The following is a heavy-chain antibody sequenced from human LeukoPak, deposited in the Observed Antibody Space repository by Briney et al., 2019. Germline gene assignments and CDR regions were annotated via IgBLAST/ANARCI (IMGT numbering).Heavy chain of an antibody. D-gene: IGHD6-13*01. CDR1: GFTFSSYS. J-gene: IGHJ6*02. V-gene: IGHV3-21*01. CDR2: ISSSSSYI. CDR3: ARDLSSSWSFEGMDV. Sequence: GGSLRLSCAASGFTFSSYSMNWVRQAPGKGLEWVSSISSSSSYIYYADSVKGRFTISRDNAKNSLYLQMNSLRAEDTAVYYCARDLSSSWSFEGMDVWGQGTTVTVSS.